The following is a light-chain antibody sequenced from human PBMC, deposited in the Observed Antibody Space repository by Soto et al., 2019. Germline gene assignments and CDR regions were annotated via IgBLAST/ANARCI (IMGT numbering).Light chain of an antibody. CDR1: SSDVGGYKF. Sequence: QSVLTQPRSVSGSPGQSVTISCTGTSSDVGGYKFASWYQQHSGKAPKLMIYDVSQRPSGVPDRFSGSTSGNTASLTISGLQAEDEAEYYCCSYVGSYVFGTGTKVTVL. CDR3: CSYVGSYV. V-gene: IGLV2-11*01. J-gene: IGLJ1*01. CDR2: DVS.